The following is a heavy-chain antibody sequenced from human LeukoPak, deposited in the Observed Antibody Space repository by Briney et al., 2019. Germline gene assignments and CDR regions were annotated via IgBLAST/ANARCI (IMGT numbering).Heavy chain of an antibody. CDR2: ISYDGSNK. D-gene: IGHD5-12*01. V-gene: IGHV3-30-3*01. CDR1: GFTFSSYA. CDR3: AKDSRLYSGYDRSFDY. J-gene: IGHJ4*02. Sequence: GRSLRLSCAASGFTFSSYAMHWVRQAPGKGLEWVAVISYDGSNKYYADSVKGRFTISRDNSKNTLYLQMNSLRAEDTAVYYCAKDSRLYSGYDRSFDYWGQGTLVTVSS.